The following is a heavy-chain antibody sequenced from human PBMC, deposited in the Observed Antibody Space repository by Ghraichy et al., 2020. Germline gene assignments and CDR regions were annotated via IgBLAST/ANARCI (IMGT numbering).Heavy chain of an antibody. Sequence: ETLSLTCSVSGGSITSSNYYWGWIRQSPGKGLEWIGSLHHTGSTYYNPSLKSRVTMSADTSTNQFSLRLTSVTAADTSVYYCAGSFTVIRYFDLWGRGTLVTVSP. V-gene: IGHV4-39*01. CDR1: GGSITSSNYY. CDR2: LHHTGST. D-gene: IGHD4-23*01. J-gene: IGHJ2*01. CDR3: AGSFTVIRYFDL.